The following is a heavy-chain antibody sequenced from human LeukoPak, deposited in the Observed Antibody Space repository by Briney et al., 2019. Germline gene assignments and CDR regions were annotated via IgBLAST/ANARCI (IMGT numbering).Heavy chain of an antibody. J-gene: IGHJ3*02. Sequence: SETLSLTCTVSGGSISSSTYFWSWIRQPAGKGLEWVGRVYTCGSTNYNPSLKNRVTMSLDTSKNQFSLKLTSVTAADTAVYYCSRRGYSGYDPAFDIWGQGTMVTVSS. CDR1: GGSISSSTYF. CDR3: SRRGYSGYDPAFDI. V-gene: IGHV4-61*02. CDR2: VYTCGST. D-gene: IGHD5-12*01.